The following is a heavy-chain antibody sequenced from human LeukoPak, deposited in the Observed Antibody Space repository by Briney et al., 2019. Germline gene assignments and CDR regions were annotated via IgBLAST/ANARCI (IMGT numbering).Heavy chain of an antibody. CDR2: IYYSGST. V-gene: IGHV4-59*08. D-gene: IGHD3-22*01. CDR1: GGSISSYY. CDR3: ARFGYYYDSSGSLFWYFDL. Sequence: SETLSLTCTVSGGSISSYYWSWIRQPPGKGLEWIGYIYYSGSTNYNPSLKSRVTISVDTSNNQFSLKLSSVTAADTAVYYCARFGYYYDSSGSLFWYFDLWGRGTLVTVS. J-gene: IGHJ2*01.